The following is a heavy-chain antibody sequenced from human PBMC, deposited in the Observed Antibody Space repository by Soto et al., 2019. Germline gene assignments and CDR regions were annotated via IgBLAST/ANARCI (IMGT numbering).Heavy chain of an antibody. J-gene: IGHJ6*02. Sequence: QVQLVQSGAEVKKPGSSVKVSCKASGGTFSSYAISWVRQAPGQGLEWMVGIIPIFGTANYAQKFQGRDTINGDKPTSKAYTELSSLKSEDMAVYYWARSPRPDCSGGSCYSFYYGMDVWGQGTTVTVSS. V-gene: IGHV1-69*06. CDR3: ARSPRPDCSGGSCYSFYYGMDV. CDR1: GGTFSSYA. CDR2: IIPIFGTA. D-gene: IGHD2-15*01.